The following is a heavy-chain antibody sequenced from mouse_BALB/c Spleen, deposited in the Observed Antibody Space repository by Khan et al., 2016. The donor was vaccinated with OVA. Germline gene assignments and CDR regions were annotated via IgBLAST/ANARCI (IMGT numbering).Heavy chain of an antibody. CDR1: GFTFSTYG. CDR2: VSTGGSYT. V-gene: IGHV5-6*01. CDR3: TRLAYYYDSEGFAY. Sequence: EVELVESGGDLVKPGGSLKLSCAASGFTFSTYGMSWVRQAPDKRLEWVATVSTGGSYTYYPDSVKGRFTISRDNAKNNLYLQMIGLRSEDTAMFYCTRLAYYYDSEGFAYWGQGTLVTVSA. D-gene: IGHD1-1*01. J-gene: IGHJ3*01.